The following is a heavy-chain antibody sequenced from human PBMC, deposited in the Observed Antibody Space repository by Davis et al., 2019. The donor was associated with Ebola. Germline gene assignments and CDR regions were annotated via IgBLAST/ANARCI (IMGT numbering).Heavy chain of an antibody. CDR2: ISGSGYST. CDR1: GFIFSNYA. D-gene: IGHD1-20*01. Sequence: GESLKISCATSGFIFSNYAMSWVRQVPGKGLEWVAGISGSGYSTYYADSVKGRFTISRDSSKNTLYLQMNSLRAEDTAVYYCARGVTGDFQHWGQGTLVTVSS. CDR3: ARGVTGDFQH. V-gene: IGHV3-23*01. J-gene: IGHJ1*01.